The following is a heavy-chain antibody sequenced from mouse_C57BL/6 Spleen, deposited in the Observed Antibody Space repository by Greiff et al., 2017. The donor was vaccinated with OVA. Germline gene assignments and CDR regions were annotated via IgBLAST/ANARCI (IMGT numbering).Heavy chain of an antibody. CDR2: ISYSGST. J-gene: IGHJ3*01. D-gene: IGHD2-4*01. CDR1: GYSITSGYD. V-gene: IGHV3-1*01. Sequence: EVQLHQSGPGMVKPSQSLSLTCTVTGYSITSGYDWHWIRHFPGNKLEWMGYISYSGSTNYNPSLKSRISITHDTSKNHFFLKLNSVTTEDTATYYCARGGGIYYDYDGFAYWGQGTLVTVSA. CDR3: ARGGGIYYDYDGFAY.